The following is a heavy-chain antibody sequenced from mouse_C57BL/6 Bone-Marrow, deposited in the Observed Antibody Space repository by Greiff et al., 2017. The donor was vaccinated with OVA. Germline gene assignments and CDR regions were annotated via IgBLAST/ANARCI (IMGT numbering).Heavy chain of an antibody. Sequence: EVQLVESGGGLVQPKGSLKLSCAASGFSFNTYAMNWVRQAPGKGLEWVARIRSKSNNYATYYADSVKDRFTISRDDSESMLYLQMNNLKTEDTAMYYCVRHKNLDYAMDYWGQGTSVTVSS. J-gene: IGHJ4*01. CDR1: GFSFNTYA. V-gene: IGHV10-1*01. CDR3: VRHKNLDYAMDY. CDR2: IRSKSNNYAT.